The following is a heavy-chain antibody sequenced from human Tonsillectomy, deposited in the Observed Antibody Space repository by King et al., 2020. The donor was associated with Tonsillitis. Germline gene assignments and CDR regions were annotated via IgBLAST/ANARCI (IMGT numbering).Heavy chain of an antibody. Sequence: QLQESGPGLVKPSETLSLTCTVSGGSISSSSYYWGWIRQPPGKGLEWIGSIYYSGSTYYNPSLKSRVTISVDTSKNQFSLKLSSLTAADTAVYYCATLKGYQLYYFDYWGQGTLVTVSS. CDR2: IYYSGST. CDR1: GGSISSSSYY. D-gene: IGHD2-2*01. CDR3: ATLKGYQLYYFDY. J-gene: IGHJ4*02. V-gene: IGHV4-39*01.